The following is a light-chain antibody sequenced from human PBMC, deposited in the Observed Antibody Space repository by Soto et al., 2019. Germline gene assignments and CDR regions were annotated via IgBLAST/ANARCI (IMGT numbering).Light chain of an antibody. V-gene: IGLV2-11*01. Sequence: QSALTQPRSVSGSPGQSVTISCTGTSSDVGGYNYVSWYQQHPGKAPKIMIYDVSKRPSGVPDRFSGSKSGNTASLTISRLQAEDEADYYCCSYAGSYYVFGTATKLTVL. J-gene: IGLJ1*01. CDR2: DVS. CDR1: SSDVGGYNY. CDR3: CSYAGSYYV.